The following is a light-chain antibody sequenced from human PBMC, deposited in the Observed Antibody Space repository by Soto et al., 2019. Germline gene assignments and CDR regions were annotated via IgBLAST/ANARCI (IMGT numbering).Light chain of an antibody. Sequence: EIVLTQSPGTLSLSPGERATLSCRASQSVSSSYLAWYQQKPGQAPRLLIYGASSRATVIPDRFSGSGSGTEFTITISRLEPEDFASYYWQQSGSPTVTFGQGTKVEIK. CDR2: GAS. V-gene: IGKV3-20*01. CDR3: QQSGSPTVT. J-gene: IGKJ1*01. CDR1: QSVSSSY.